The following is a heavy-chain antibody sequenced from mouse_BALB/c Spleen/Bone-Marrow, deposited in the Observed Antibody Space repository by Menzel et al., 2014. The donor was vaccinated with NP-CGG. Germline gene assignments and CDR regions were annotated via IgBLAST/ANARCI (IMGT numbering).Heavy chain of an antibody. CDR1: GFNIKDTY. V-gene: IGHV14-3*02. J-gene: IGHJ4*01. CDR3: ARRGHYGNYYYAMDY. CDR2: IDPANGNT. D-gene: IGHD2-1*01. Sequence: VQLKDSGAELVKPGASVKLSCTASGFNIKDTYMHWVKQRPEQGLEWIGRIDPANGNTKYDPKFQGKATITADTSSNTAYLQLSSLTSEDTAVYYCARRGHYGNYYYAMDYWGQGTSVTVSS.